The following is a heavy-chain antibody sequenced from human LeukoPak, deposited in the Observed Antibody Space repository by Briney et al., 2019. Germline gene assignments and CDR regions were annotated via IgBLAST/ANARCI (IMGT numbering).Heavy chain of an antibody. V-gene: IGHV4-59*08. Sequence: TSETLSLTCTVSGGSIGSYYWTWIRQPPGKGLEWIGYIYYTGATTYNPSLKGRVTISIDTSKNQFSLKLTSVTAADTAVYYCARYGGSGWVIDNWGQGTLVTVSS. CDR3: ARYGGSGWVIDN. CDR2: IYYTGAT. J-gene: IGHJ4*02. CDR1: GGSIGSYY. D-gene: IGHD6-19*01.